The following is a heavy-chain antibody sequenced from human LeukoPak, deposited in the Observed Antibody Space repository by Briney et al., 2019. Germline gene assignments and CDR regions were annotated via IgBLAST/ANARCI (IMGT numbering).Heavy chain of an antibody. V-gene: IGHV4-39*07. Sequence: SETLSLTCTVSGGSISSSSYYWSWIRQPPGKGLEWIGEINHSGSTNYNPSLKSRVTISVDTSKNQFSLKLSSVTAADTAVYYCARGIRGYCSSTSCPRFDYYYYYMDVWGKGTTVTVSS. CDR1: GGSISSSSYY. D-gene: IGHD2-2*01. CDR2: INHSGST. J-gene: IGHJ6*03. CDR3: ARGIRGYCSSTSCPRFDYYYYYMDV.